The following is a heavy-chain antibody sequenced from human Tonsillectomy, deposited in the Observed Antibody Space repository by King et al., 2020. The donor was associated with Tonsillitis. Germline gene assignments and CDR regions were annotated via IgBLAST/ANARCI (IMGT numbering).Heavy chain of an antibody. D-gene: IGHD1-26*01. CDR1: GGSITTSTYY. J-gene: IGHJ4*02. CDR2: INYSGST. CDR3: ARRTGLLSFDY. Sequence: QLQESGPGLVKPSETQSLTCTVSGGSITTSTYYWGWIRQTPGKGLEWIGSINYSGSTYYNPSLKSRVTISVDTSKNQFSLNLNSLTAADTAVFYCARRTGLLSFDYWGQGTLVTVSS. V-gene: IGHV4-39*01.